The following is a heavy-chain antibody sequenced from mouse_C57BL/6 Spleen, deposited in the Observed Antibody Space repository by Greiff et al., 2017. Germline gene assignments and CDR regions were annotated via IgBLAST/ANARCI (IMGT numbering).Heavy chain of an antibody. V-gene: IGHV1-52*01. J-gene: IGHJ1*03. CDR1: GYSFTSYW. Sequence: VQLQQPGAELVRPGSSVKLSCKASGYSFTSYWMHWVKLRPIQGLEWIGNIDHSDSETHYNQKFKDKATLTVDKSSSPAYMQLSSVTSEDSAVYFCARGGYDWYFDDWGTGTTVTVSS. D-gene: IGHD2-2*01. CDR2: IDHSDSET. CDR3: ARGGYDWYFDD.